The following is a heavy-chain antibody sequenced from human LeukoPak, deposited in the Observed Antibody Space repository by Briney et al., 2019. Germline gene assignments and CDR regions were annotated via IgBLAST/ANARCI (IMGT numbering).Heavy chain of an antibody. Sequence: GGTLRLSCAASDFTFSSSGMTWVRQAPGKGLEWVSTVSSSGENTYYADSVKGRFTISRDNSKNTLYLQMNSLRAEDTAVYYCAKGAYYDLWGQGTLVTVSS. CDR3: AKGAYYDL. V-gene: IGHV3-23*01. CDR1: DFTFSSSG. D-gene: IGHD3-22*01. CDR2: VSSSGENT. J-gene: IGHJ4*02.